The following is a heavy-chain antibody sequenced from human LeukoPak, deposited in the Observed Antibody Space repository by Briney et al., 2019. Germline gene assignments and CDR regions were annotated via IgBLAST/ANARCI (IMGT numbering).Heavy chain of an antibody. J-gene: IGHJ5*02. D-gene: IGHD3-10*01. CDR1: GFTFRSYG. CDR3: ARGITMVRGAWFDP. Sequence: GGSLRLSCAASGFTFRSYGMHWVRQAPGKGLEWVAVIWYDGSNKYYADSVKGRFTISRDNSKNTLYLQMNSLRAEDTAVYYCARGITMVRGAWFDPWGQGTLVTVSS. CDR2: IWYDGSNK. V-gene: IGHV3-33*01.